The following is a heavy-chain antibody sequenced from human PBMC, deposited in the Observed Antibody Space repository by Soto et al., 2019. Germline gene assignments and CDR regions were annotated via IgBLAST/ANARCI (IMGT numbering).Heavy chain of an antibody. D-gene: IGHD4-4*01. CDR2: MNPNSGNT. CDR3: AGYDSNYGNWFDP. J-gene: IGHJ5*02. Sequence: ASVKVSCKASGYTFTSYDINWVRQATGQGLEWMGWMNPNSGNTGYAQKFQGRVTMTRNTSISTAYMELSSLRSEDTAVYYCAGYDSNYGNWFDPWGQGTLVTVSS. V-gene: IGHV1-8*01. CDR1: GYTFTSYD.